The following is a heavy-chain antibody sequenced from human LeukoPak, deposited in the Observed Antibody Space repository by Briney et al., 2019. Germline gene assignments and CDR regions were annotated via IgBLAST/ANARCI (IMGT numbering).Heavy chain of an antibody. J-gene: IGHJ1*01. D-gene: IGHD3-22*01. CDR2: INHSGST. CDR1: GVSFSGYY. Sequence: KASETLSLTCAVYGVSFSGYYWSWIRQPPGKGLEWIGEINHSGSTNYNPSLESRVTISVDTSKNQFSLKLSSVNAADTAVYYCARSSSGYYSHFQHWRQGTLVTVSS. CDR3: ARSSSGYYSHFQH. V-gene: IGHV4-34*01.